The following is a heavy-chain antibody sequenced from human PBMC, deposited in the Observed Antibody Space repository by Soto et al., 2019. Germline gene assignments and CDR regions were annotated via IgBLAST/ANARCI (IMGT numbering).Heavy chain of an antibody. V-gene: IGHV3-23*01. D-gene: IGHD1-1*01. Sequence: GGSLRLSCAASGFTFSSYAMSWVRQAPGKGLEWVSAISGSGGSTYYADSVKGRFTISRDNSKNTLYLQMNSLRAEDTAVYYCAKYFGRLERRTRPITVDACGGNYEVMVQHWGQGT. CDR2: ISGSGGST. CDR1: GFTFSSYA. CDR3: AKYFGRLERRTRPITVDACGGNYEVMVQH. J-gene: IGHJ1*01.